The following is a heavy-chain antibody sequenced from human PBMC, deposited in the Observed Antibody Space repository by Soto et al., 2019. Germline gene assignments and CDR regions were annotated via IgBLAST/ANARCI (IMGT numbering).Heavy chain of an antibody. CDR2: VYESGYT. J-gene: IGHJ5*02. V-gene: IGHV4-31*03. CDR1: GASVSTGAYY. D-gene: IGHD5-18*01. CDR3: VRALRHTAMVHPWFDP. Sequence: SETLSLTCTVSGASVSTGAYYWVWVRQRPGRGLEWIGYVYESGYTYYKMSLKSRRSNSRDRANNQFSLGLTSVTAADTAVYYCVRALRHTAMVHPWFDPWGQGTLVTVSS.